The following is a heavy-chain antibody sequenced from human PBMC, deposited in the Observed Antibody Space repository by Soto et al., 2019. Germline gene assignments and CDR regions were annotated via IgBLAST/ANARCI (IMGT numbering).Heavy chain of an antibody. Sequence: QVQLQESGPGLVKPSQTLSLTCTVSGGSISSGGYYWSWIRQHPGKGLEWIGYIYYSGSTYYNPSLKSPVTISVDPAKNQFSLKLSSVTAADTAVYYCARVGGINWFAPWGQGTLVTVSS. V-gene: IGHV4-31*01. CDR3: ARVGGINWFAP. J-gene: IGHJ5*02. CDR1: GGSISSGGYY. CDR2: IYYSGST. D-gene: IGHD3-16*01.